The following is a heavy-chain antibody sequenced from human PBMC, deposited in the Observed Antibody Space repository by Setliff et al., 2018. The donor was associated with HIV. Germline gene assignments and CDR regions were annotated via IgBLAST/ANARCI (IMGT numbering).Heavy chain of an antibody. V-gene: IGHV3-23*01. Sequence: ETLSLTCSVSGGSFNTSSYCWGWIRQPPGKGLEWVSAISGSGGSTYYADSVKGRSTISRDNSKDTLYLQMNSLRAEDTAVYYCAKTPGFYYDSSGYYTYYFDYCGQGTLVTVSS. CDR3: AKTPGFYYDSSGYYTYYFDY. J-gene: IGHJ4*02. D-gene: IGHD3-22*01. CDR2: ISGSGGST. CDR1: GGSFNTSSYC.